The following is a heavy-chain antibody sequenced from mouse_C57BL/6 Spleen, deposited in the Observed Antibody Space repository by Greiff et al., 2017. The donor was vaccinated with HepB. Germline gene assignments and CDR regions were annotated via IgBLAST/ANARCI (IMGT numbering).Heavy chain of an antibody. Sequence: EVQLVESGPGLAKPSQTLSLTCSVTGYSITSDYWNWIRKFPGNKLEYMGYISYSGSTYYNPSLKSRISITRDTSKNQYYLQLNSVTTEDTATYYCARSTVVATDGYWYFDVWGTGTTVTVSS. D-gene: IGHD1-1*01. CDR1: GYSITSDY. J-gene: IGHJ1*03. CDR2: ISYSGST. CDR3: ARSTVVATDGYWYFDV. V-gene: IGHV3-8*01.